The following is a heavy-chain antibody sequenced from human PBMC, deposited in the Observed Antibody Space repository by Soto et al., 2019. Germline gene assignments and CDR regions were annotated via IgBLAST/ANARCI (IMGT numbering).Heavy chain of an antibody. CDR1: GGSISSGGYY. V-gene: IGHV4-31*03. CDR2: IYYSGST. CDR3: AVSNDYSDVFDY. D-gene: IGHD4-17*01. J-gene: IGHJ4*02. Sequence: PSETLSLTCTVSGGSISSGGYYWSWIRQHPGKGLEWIGYIYYSGSTYYNPSLKSRVTISVDTSKNQFSLKLSSVTAADTAVYYCAVSNDYSDVFDYWGQGTLVTVSS.